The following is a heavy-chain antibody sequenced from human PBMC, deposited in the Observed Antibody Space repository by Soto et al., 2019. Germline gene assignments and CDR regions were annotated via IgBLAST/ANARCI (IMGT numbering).Heavy chain of an antibody. D-gene: IGHD3-3*01. CDR1: GFDFSSYS. J-gene: IGHJ6*03. CDR2: INEDSSYI. Sequence: EVQLVESGGGLVKPGGSLRLSCAASGFDFSSYSMNWVRQAPGKGLEWVSSINEDSSYIYYAHSLRGRFTISRDNTKESLYLQVNSLRAGDTAVYYCVRDFGWYFRSGYMDVWGDGATVTVSS. V-gene: IGHV3-21*02. CDR3: VRDFGWYFRSGYMDV.